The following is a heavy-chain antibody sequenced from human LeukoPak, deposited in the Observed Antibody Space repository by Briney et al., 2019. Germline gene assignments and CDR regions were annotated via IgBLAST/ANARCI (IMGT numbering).Heavy chain of an antibody. CDR2: INWNGDST. D-gene: IGHD3-16*02. V-gene: IGHV3-20*04. Sequence: GGSLKLSCAASGFTFDDYGMSWVRQAPGKGLEWVSDINWNGDSTGYADSVKGRFTISRDNAKNSLYLQMNSLRDEDTALYYCARRESSYQNYYYYYHMDVWGKGTTVTVSS. CDR1: GFTFDDYG. J-gene: IGHJ6*03. CDR3: ARRESSYQNYYYYYHMDV.